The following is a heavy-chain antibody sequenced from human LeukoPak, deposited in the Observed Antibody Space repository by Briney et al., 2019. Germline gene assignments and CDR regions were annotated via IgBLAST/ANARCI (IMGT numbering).Heavy chain of an antibody. Sequence: ASVKVSCKASGYTFTSYGISWVRQAPGQGLEWMGRINPNSGGTNYAQKFQGRVTMTRDTSISTAYMELSRLRSDDTAVYYCARETYYYDSSGYQADDYWGQGTLVTVSS. CDR2: INPNSGGT. CDR1: GYTFTSYG. D-gene: IGHD3-22*01. V-gene: IGHV1-2*06. J-gene: IGHJ4*02. CDR3: ARETYYYDSSGYQADDY.